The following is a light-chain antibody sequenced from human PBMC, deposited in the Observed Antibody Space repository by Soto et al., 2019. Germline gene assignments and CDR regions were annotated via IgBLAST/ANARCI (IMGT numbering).Light chain of an antibody. CDR2: DAS. J-gene: IGKJ4*02. V-gene: IGKV3-11*01. CDR3: QQRSNGPPSMS. Sequence: EIVFTQSPATLSLSPGERATLSCRASQSVSSYLAWYQQKPGQAPRLLIYDASSRATGILARFSGSGSGTDFTLPISSVGPDDCAVYHCQQRSNGPPSMSFGGGTKVEIK. CDR1: QSVSSY.